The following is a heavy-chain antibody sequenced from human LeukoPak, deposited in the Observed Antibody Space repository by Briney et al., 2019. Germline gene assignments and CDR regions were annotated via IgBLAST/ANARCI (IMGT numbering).Heavy chain of an antibody. CDR2: IKQDGSEK. CDR3: ARANSLGY. D-gene: IGHD2/OR15-2a*01. Sequence: PGGSLRLSCAASGFTFSSYGMSWVRQAPGKGLEWVANIKQDGSEKYYVDSVKGRFTISRDNAKNSLYLQMNSLRAEDTAVYYCARANSLGYWGQGTLVTVSS. CDR1: GFTFSSYG. J-gene: IGHJ4*02. V-gene: IGHV3-7*01.